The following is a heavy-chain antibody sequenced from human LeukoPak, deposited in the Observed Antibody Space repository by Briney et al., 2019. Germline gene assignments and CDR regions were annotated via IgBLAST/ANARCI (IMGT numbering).Heavy chain of an antibody. CDR1: GVSISSYY. J-gene: IGHJ4*02. D-gene: IGHD4-17*01. Sequence: SETLSLTCTVSGVSISSYYWSWIRQPPGKGLEWIGYIYYTGSTNYNPSLKSRVTISVDTSKNQFSLKLSSVTAADTAVYYCARDMGYGDPFDHWGQGTLVTVSS. V-gene: IGHV4-59*01. CDR2: IYYTGST. CDR3: ARDMGYGDPFDH.